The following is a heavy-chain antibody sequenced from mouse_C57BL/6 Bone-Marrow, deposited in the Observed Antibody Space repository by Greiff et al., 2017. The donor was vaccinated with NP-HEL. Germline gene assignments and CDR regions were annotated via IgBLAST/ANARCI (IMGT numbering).Heavy chain of an antibody. CDR1: GYTFTSYW. V-gene: IGHV1-69*01. Sequence: QVQLQQPGAELVLPGASVKLSCKASGYTFTSYWMHWVKQTPGQGLEWIGEIDPSDSYTNYNQKFKGKSTLTVAKSSSTAYMQLSSRTSEDSAVYYYARDPGNVAWFAYWGQGTLVTVAA. D-gene: IGHD2-1*01. CDR2: IDPSDSYT. J-gene: IGHJ3*01. CDR3: ARDPGNVAWFAY.